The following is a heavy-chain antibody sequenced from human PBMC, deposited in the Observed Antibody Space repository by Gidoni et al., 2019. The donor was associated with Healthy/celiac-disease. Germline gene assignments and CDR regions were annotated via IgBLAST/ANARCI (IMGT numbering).Heavy chain of an antibody. V-gene: IGHV3-33*01. D-gene: IGHD1-26*01. J-gene: IGHJ6*02. CDR3: ARDGGYSVGLSGMDV. CDR2: IWYDGSNK. CDR1: GFTFSSYG. Sequence: QVQLVESGGGVVQPGRSLRLSCAASGFTFSSYGMHWVRQAPGKGLEWVAVIWYDGSNKYYADSVKGRFTISRDNSKNTLYLQMNSLRAEDTAVYYCARDGGYSVGLSGMDVWGQGTTVTVSS.